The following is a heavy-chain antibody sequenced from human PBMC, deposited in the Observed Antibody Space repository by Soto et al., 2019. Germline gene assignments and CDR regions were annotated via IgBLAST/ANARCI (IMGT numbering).Heavy chain of an antibody. D-gene: IGHD6-6*01. J-gene: IGHJ6*02. CDR3: AREGRIAARPGYYYYGMDV. V-gene: IGHV3-13*05. CDR1: GFTLSAYD. CDR2: LGAADDP. Sequence: PGGSLRLSCAASGFTLSAYDMHWVRQAEGKGLEWVSALGAADDPYYLVSVKGRFTISRENAKNSLYLQMNNLRAGDTAVYYCAREGRIAARPGYYYYGMDVWGQGTTVTVSS.